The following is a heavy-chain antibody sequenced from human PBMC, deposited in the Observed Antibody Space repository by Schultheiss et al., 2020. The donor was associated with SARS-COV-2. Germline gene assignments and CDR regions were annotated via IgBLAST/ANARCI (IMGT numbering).Heavy chain of an antibody. V-gene: IGHV4-61*08. CDR1: GGSISSGDYY. D-gene: IGHD2-8*02. J-gene: IGHJ5*02. CDR3: ARRRSDGNWWLDT. Sequence: SETLSLTCTVSGGSISSGDYYWSWIRQPPGKGPEWIGNTHFGGSTNYSPSLKSRLTTSVDTSKNQFSLKLTSVIAADTAVYYCARRRSDGNWWLDTWGQGTLVTVSS. CDR2: THFGGST.